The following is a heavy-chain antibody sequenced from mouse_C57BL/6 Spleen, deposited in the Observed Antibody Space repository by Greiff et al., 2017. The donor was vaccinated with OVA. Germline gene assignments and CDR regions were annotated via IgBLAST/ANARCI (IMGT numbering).Heavy chain of an antibody. J-gene: IGHJ4*01. D-gene: IGHD1-1*01. CDR2: IDPETGDT. CDR3: TRARYGSSCALDD. V-gene: IGHV14-4*01. Sequence: VQLQQSGAELVRPGASVKLSCTASGFTFTDYSMHWVKQRPEQGLEWIGWIDPETGDTEYDSKFQGKATITADTSSTTAYLQLSSLTSEDTAVYFCTRARYGSSCALDDWGQGTSVTVSS. CDR1: GFTFTDYS.